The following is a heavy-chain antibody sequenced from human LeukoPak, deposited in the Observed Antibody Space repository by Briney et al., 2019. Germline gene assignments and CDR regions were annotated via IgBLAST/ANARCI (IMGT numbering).Heavy chain of an antibody. D-gene: IGHD5-18*01. CDR3: ARYVDTAMVPFDY. CDR1: GGSVSSGSYY. Sequence: SETLSLTCTVSGGSVSSGSYYWSWIRQPPGKGLEWIGYIYYSGSTNYNPSLKSRVTISVDTSKNQFSLKLSSVTAADTAVYYCARYVDTAMVPFDYWGQGTLVTVSS. CDR2: IYYSGST. V-gene: IGHV4-61*01. J-gene: IGHJ4*02.